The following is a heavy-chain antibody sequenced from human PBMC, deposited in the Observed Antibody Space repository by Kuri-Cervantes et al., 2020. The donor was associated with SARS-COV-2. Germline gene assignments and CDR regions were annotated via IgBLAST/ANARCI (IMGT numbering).Heavy chain of an antibody. D-gene: IGHD5-18*01. CDR2: IIPIFGTA. CDR1: GGTFSSYA. V-gene: IGHV1-69*05. J-gene: IGHJ6*03. CDR3: ASSIYSYGTYYYYYYDMDV. Sequence: SVKVSCKASGGTFSSYAISWVRQAPGQGLEWMGGIIPIFGTANYAQKFQGRVTITTDESTSTAYMELSSLRSEDTAVYYCASSIYSYGTYYYYYYDMDVWGKGTTVTVSS.